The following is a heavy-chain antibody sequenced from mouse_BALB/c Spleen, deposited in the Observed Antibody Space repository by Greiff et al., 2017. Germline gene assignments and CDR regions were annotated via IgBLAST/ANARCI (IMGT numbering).Heavy chain of an antibody. J-gene: IGHJ3*01. CDR2: IDPANGNT. D-gene: IGHD2-4*01. Sequence: EVKLQESGAELVKPGASVKLSCTASGFNIKDTYMHWVKQRPEQGLEWIGRIDPANGNTKYDPKFQGKATITADTSSNTAYLQLSSLTSEDTAVYYCASPYDYDVAWFAYWGQGTLVTVSA. CDR3: ASPYDYDVAWFAY. CDR1: GFNIKDTY. V-gene: IGHV14-3*02.